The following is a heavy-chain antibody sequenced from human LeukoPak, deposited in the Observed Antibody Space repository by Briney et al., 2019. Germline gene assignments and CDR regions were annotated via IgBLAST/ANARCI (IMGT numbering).Heavy chain of an antibody. V-gene: IGHV3-30*02. CDR2: IRYDGSNK. CDR3: ARVESIAATGTVYYGMDV. J-gene: IGHJ6*02. CDR1: GFTFSSYG. Sequence: PGGSLRLSCAASGFTFSSYGMHWVRQAPGKGLEWVAFIRYDGSNKYYADSVKGRFTISRDNSKNTLYLQMNSLRAEDTAVYYCARVESIAATGTVYYGMDVWGQGTTVTVPS. D-gene: IGHD6-13*01.